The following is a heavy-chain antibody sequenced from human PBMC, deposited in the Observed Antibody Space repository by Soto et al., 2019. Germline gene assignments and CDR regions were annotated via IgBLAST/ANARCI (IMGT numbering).Heavy chain of an antibody. CDR1: GFTFSSYG. V-gene: IGHV3-30*03. CDR3: AHGSGNIYYYYGMDV. D-gene: IGHD3-10*01. J-gene: IGHJ6*02. Sequence: PGGSLRLSCAASGFTFSSYGMHWVRQAPGKGLEWVAVISYDGSNKYYADSVKGRFTISRDNSKNTLYLQMNSLRAEDTAVYYCAHGSGNIYYYYGMDVWGQGTTVTVSS. CDR2: ISYDGSNK.